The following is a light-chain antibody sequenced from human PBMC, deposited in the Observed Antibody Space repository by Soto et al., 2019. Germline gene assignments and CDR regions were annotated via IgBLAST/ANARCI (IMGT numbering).Light chain of an antibody. V-gene: IGKV3-15*01. CDR1: QSISSD. Sequence: ELLMPQSPATLSVSPGERATLSCRASQSISSDLAWYQQKPGQAPRLFIYGAFTRATGIPARISGSGSGTEFTLTISILQSEDVAVYYCQQYNKRPWTFGQGTKVAIK. CDR2: GAF. CDR3: QQYNKRPWT. J-gene: IGKJ1*01.